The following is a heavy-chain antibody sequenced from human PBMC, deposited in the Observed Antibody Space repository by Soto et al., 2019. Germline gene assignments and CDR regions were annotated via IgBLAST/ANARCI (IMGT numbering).Heavy chain of an antibody. CDR2: IYYSGST. V-gene: IGHV4-39*01. CDR3: ARHLTLHDYGDGGAFDI. Sequence: SETLSLTCTVSGGSISSSSYYWGWIRQPPGKGLEWIGSIYYSGSTYYNPSLKSRVTISVDTSKNQFSLKLSSVTAADTAVYYCARHLTLHDYGDGGAFDIWGQGTMVTVSS. CDR1: GGSISSSSYY. J-gene: IGHJ3*02. D-gene: IGHD4-17*01.